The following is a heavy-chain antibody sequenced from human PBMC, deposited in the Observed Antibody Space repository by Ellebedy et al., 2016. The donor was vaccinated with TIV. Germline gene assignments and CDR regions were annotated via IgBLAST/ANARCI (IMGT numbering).Heavy chain of an antibody. Sequence: GESLKISCEGSGFTVSSNYMSWVRQAPGKGLAWVSVIYSGGSTYYADSVKGRFTISRDNSKNTLYLQMNSLRAEDTAVYYCARDCCTWRHFGYWGQGTLVTVSS. CDR1: GFTVSSNY. D-gene: IGHD3-3*02. V-gene: IGHV3-66*01. CDR3: ARDCCTWRHFGY. J-gene: IGHJ4*02. CDR2: IYSGGST.